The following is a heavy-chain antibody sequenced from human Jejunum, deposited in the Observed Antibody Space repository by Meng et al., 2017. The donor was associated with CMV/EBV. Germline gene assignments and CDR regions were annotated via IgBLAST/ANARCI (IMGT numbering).Heavy chain of an antibody. V-gene: IGHV3-30*18. CDR2: SSYRDHDK. CDR3: AKDRGSGDLGYYYGTDV. J-gene: IGHJ6*02. D-gene: IGHD4-17*01. CDR1: YG. Sequence: YGIHWIRQAPGKGLEFVAVSSYRDHDKFYGDSVNGRFTISRDNSRNTVYLQMNRLRSEDTGVYYCAKDRGSGDLGYYYGTDVWGPGTTVTVSS.